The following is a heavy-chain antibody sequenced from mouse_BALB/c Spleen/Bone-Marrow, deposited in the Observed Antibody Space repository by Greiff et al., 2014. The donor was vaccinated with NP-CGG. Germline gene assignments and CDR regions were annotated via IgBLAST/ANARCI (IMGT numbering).Heavy chain of an antibody. CDR2: IYPGNSDT. V-gene: IGHV1-5*01. D-gene: IGHD1-1*01. J-gene: IGHJ3*01. Sequence: VQLQQSGTVLARPGASVKMSCKASGYTFTSYWMHWVKQGPGQGLEWIGAIYPGNSDTSYNQKFKGKAKLTAVTSTSTAYMELSSLTNEDSAVYYCTRGGGSSYVEFAYWGQGTLVTVSA. CDR3: TRGGGSSYVEFAY. CDR1: GYTFTSYW.